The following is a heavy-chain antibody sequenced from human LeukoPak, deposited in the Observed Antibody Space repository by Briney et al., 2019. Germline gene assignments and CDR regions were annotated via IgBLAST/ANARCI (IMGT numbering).Heavy chain of an antibody. D-gene: IGHD3-22*01. V-gene: IGHV1-18*01. CDR3: ARPYDSSGYSAFDI. CDR1: GYTFTSYG. CDR2: ISAYNGNT. J-gene: IGHJ3*02. Sequence: VASVKVSCKASGYTFTSYGISWVRQAPGQGLEWMGWISAYNGNTNYAQKLQGRVTMTTDTSTSTAYMELRSLRSDDTAVYYCARPYDSSGYSAFDIWGQGTMVTVSS.